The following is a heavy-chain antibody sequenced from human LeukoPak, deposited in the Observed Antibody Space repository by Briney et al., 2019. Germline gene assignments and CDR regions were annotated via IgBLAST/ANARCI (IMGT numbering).Heavy chain of an antibody. CDR1: GFTFRSYE. V-gene: IGHV3-48*03. J-gene: IGHJ4*02. CDR2: ISSGDTK. Sequence: PGGSLRLSCAASGFTFRSYEMNWVRQAPGKGLEWISYISSGDTKYYADSVKGRFTISRDNAKNSLYLQMNSLRGEDAAVYYCARIRGYYCDYWGQGTPVTVSS. CDR3: ARIRGYYCDY.